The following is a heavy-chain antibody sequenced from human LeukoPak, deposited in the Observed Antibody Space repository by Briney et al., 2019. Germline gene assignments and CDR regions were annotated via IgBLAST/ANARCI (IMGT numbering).Heavy chain of an antibody. CDR1: GYTFINYG. D-gene: IGHD1-7*01. CDR3: AREVTGTARYYFEY. J-gene: IGHJ4*02. Sequence: ASVKVSCKASGYTFINYGIGWVRQAPGQGLEWMGWISAYNGNTNYAQKFQGRVTMTTDTSTSTAYMDLRSLRSDDTAVYYCAREVTGTARYYFEYWGQGTLVTVSS. V-gene: IGHV1-18*01. CDR2: ISAYNGNT.